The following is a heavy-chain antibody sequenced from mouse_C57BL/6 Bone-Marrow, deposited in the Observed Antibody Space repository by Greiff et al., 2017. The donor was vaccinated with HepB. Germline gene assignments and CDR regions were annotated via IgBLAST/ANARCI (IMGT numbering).Heavy chain of an antibody. CDR1: GYTFTDYE. J-gene: IGHJ2*01. CDR3: TRLLRRDY. V-gene: IGHV1-15*01. Sequence: VRLQQSGAELVRPGASVTLSCKASGYTFTDYEMHWVKQTPVHGLEWIGAIDPETGGTAYNQKFKGKSILTADKSSSTAYMELRSLTSEDSAVYYCTRLLRRDYWGQGTTLTVSS. CDR2: IDPETGGT. D-gene: IGHD1-1*01.